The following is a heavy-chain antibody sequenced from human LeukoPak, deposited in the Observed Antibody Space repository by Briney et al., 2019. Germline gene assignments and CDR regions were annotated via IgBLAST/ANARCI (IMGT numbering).Heavy chain of an antibody. J-gene: IGHJ4*02. V-gene: IGHV3-23*01. Sequence: GGPLRLSCAASGFTFSSYAMSWVRQAPGKGLEWVSAISGSGGSTYYADSVKGRFTISRDNSKNTLYLQMNSLRAEDTAAYYCAKSLGVGGYTRYKGFDQWGQGTLVVVSS. CDR1: GFTFSSYA. CDR3: AKSLGVGGYTRYKGFDQ. D-gene: IGHD3-16*02. CDR2: ISGSGGST.